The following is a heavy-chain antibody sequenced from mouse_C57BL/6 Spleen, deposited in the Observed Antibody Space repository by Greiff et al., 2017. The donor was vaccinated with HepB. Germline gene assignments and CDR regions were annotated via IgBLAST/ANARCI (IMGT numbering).Heavy chain of an antibody. CDR3: ARLSGSYAMDY. J-gene: IGHJ4*01. CDR2: IWGVGST. Sequence: QVQLQQSGPGLVAPSQSLSITCTVSGFSLTSYGVDWVRQSPGKGLEWLGVIWGVGSTNYNSALKSRLSISKDNSKSQVFLKMNSLQTDDTAMYYCARLSGSYAMDYWGQGTSVTVSS. V-gene: IGHV2-6*01. CDR1: GFSLTSYG. D-gene: IGHD1-2*01.